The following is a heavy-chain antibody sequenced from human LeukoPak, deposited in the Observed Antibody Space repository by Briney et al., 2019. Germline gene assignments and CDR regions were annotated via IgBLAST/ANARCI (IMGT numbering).Heavy chain of an antibody. D-gene: IGHD3-22*01. CDR3: ARDSRGTYYYDSSGYGDALDI. CDR2: INPSGGSA. V-gene: IGHV1-46*01. CDR1: GYTFTSYY. J-gene: IGHJ3*02. Sequence: ASVKVSCKASGYTFTSYYMHWVRQAPGQGLEWMGIINPSGGSASYAQKFQGRVTMTRDMSTSTVYMELSSLRSEDTAVYYCARDSRGTYYYDSSGYGDALDIWGQGTMVTVSS.